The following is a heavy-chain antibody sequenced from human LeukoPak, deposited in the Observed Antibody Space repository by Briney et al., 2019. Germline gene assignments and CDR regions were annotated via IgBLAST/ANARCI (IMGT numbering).Heavy chain of an antibody. J-gene: IGHJ4*02. CDR1: GGSINNYF. Sequence: SETLSLTCKVSGGSINNYFWSWIRQPPGKGLEYIGFIYYSGSTNYNPSLRSRVTISVDTSKNQFSLKLSSVTAADTAVYYCARREAAAGHFDYWGQGTLVTVSS. CDR2: IYYSGST. V-gene: IGHV4-59*12. D-gene: IGHD6-13*01. CDR3: ARREAAAGHFDY.